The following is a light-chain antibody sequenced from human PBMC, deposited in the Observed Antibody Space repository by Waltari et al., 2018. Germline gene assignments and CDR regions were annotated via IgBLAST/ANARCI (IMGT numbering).Light chain of an antibody. CDR3: LLSYRDARV. Sequence: HAVVTPEPSLTVSPGGTVTLTCDSSAGAFTGDHNPYGFQQKPGQAPRTLIYDTYNKHSWTPARFTGFLLGGKAALTLSGAQPDDEADYYCLLSYRDARVFGGGTKVTVL. CDR2: DTY. V-gene: IGLV7-46*01. J-gene: IGLJ2*01. CDR1: AGAFTGDHN.